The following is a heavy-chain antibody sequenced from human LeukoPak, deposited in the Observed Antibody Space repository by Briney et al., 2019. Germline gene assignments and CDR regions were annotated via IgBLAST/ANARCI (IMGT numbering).Heavy chain of an antibody. J-gene: IGHJ4*02. V-gene: IGHV3-20*04. CDR3: ARGDYYGSGSSGGDY. D-gene: IGHD3-10*01. Sequence: PGGSLRLSCAASGFTFDDYGMSWVRQAPRKGLEWVSGINWNGGSTGYADSVKGRFTISRDNAKNSLYLQMNSLRAEDTALYYCARGDYYGSGSSGGDYWGQGTLVTVSS. CDR1: GFTFDDYG. CDR2: INWNGGST.